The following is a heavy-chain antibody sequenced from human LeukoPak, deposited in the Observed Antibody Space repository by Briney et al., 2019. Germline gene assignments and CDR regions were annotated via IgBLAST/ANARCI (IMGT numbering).Heavy chain of an antibody. CDR3: VELGITMIGGV. CDR2: ISGSGGST. D-gene: IGHD3-10*02. V-gene: IGHV3-23*01. Sequence: GGSLRLSCTASGFSVSTYPMAWVRQAPGKGLEWVSVISGSGGSTYYADSVKGRFTISRDNSKNTLYLQMNSLRAEDTAVYYCVELGITMIGGVWGKGTTVTISS. CDR1: GFSVSTYP. J-gene: IGHJ6*04.